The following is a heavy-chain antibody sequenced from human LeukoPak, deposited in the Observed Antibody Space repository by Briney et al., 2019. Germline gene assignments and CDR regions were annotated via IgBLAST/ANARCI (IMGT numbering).Heavy chain of an antibody. Sequence: ASVKVSCKASGGTFSSYAISWVRQAPGQGLGWMGRIIPIFGTANYAQKFQGRVTITTDESTSTAYMELSSLRSEDTAVYYCASTVTTWGYDAFDIWGQGTMVTVSS. J-gene: IGHJ3*02. V-gene: IGHV1-69*05. D-gene: IGHD4-17*01. CDR1: GGTFSSYA. CDR3: ASTVTTWGYDAFDI. CDR2: IIPIFGTA.